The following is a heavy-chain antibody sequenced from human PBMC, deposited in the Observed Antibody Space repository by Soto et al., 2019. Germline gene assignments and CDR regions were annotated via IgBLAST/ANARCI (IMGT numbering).Heavy chain of an antibody. CDR1: GYTFTSYD. V-gene: IGHV1-8*01. Sequence: ASVKVSCKASGYTFTSYDINWVRQATGQGLEWMGWMNPNSGNTGYAQKFQGRVTMTRNTSISTAYMELSSLRSEDTAVYYCAGGPGRYCSSTSCPLPFDPWGQGTLVTVSS. CDR3: AGGPGRYCSSTSCPLPFDP. CDR2: MNPNSGNT. D-gene: IGHD2-2*01. J-gene: IGHJ5*02.